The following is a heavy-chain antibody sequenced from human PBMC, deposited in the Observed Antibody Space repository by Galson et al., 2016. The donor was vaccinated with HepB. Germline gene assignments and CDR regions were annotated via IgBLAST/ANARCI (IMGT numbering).Heavy chain of an antibody. Sequence: SLRLSCAASGLTFSDAWMNWVRQAPGKGLEWVGRIKSKFYGETTEYAAPVKGRFTISRDDSRNTLYLQMNSLKTEDTAVYYCSKDYPSPGIEGDWFDPWGQGTLVTVSS. V-gene: IGHV3-15*01. D-gene: IGHD3-10*01. CDR1: GLTFSDAW. J-gene: IGHJ5*02. CDR2: IKSKFYGETT. CDR3: SKDYPSPGIEGDWFDP.